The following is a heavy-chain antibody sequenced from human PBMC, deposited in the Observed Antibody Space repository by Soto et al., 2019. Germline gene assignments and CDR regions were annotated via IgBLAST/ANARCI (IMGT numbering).Heavy chain of an antibody. CDR1: GYTFTTYD. J-gene: IGHJ5*02. CDR2: MNPNSGNT. D-gene: IGHD3-10*01. Sequence: QVQLVQSGAEVRKPGASVKVSCKASGYTFTTYDINWVRQATGQGFEWMGWMNPNSGNTGYAQKLQGRLTMTRNTRVSTAYMELSSTRSEDTAVYYCVLDYYGSGTYSSWGQGTLVTVS. CDR3: VLDYYGSGTYSS. V-gene: IGHV1-8*01.